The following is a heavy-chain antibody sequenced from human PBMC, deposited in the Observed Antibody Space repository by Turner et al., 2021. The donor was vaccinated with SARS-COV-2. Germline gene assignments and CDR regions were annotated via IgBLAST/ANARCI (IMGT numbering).Heavy chain of an antibody. V-gene: IGHV3-48*01. J-gene: IGHJ4*02. CDR1: GFTVSSNY. Sequence: EVQLVESGGGLIQPGGSLRLSCAASGFTVSSNYMSWVRQAPGKGLEWVSSISFRSTKIYYADSVMGRFTISRDNAKNSLYLHMNSLRAEDTAVYYCARGSHEDLEEIDYWGQGTLVAVSS. CDR3: ARGSHEDLEEIDY. CDR2: ISFRSTKI. D-gene: IGHD2-15*01.